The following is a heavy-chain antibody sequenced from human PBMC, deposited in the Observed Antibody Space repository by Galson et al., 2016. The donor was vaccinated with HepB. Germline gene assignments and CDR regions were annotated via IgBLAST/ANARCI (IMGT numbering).Heavy chain of an antibody. Sequence: SLRLSCAASGFNFSDFYMTWIRQAPGKGLEWVSYISGNSKYTNYAGSVKGRFTISRENANKSLYLQMENLRAEDTAVYYCVSGVRCSNNNCYTTPFEYWGQGALVTVSS. CDR1: GFNFSDFY. V-gene: IGHV3-11*06. CDR3: VSGVRCSNNNCYTTPFEY. J-gene: IGHJ4*02. D-gene: IGHD2-2*02. CDR2: ISGNSKYT.